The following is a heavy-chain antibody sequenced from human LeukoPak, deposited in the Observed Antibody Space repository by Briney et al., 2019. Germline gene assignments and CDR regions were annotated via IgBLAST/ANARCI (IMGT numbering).Heavy chain of an antibody. V-gene: IGHV3-21*01. CDR3: ARDLSALVIPAAYLDS. CDR2: ISSGSTYI. D-gene: IGHD2-2*01. Sequence: PGGSLRLSCAASGFTFSTYGMNWVRQAPGKGLEWVSFISSGSTYIYYADSVKGRFTISRDNAKNSLSLQINSLRADDTAVYYCARDLSALVIPAAYLDSWGQGTLVTVSS. J-gene: IGHJ4*02. CDR1: GFTFSTYG.